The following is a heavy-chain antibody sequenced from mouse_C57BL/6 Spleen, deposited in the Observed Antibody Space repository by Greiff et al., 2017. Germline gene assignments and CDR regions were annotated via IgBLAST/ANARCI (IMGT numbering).Heavy chain of an antibody. J-gene: IGHJ1*03. D-gene: IGHD1-1*01. CDR3: ARSGYYGSYWYFDV. CDR1: GYTFTSYW. V-gene: IGHV1-52*01. Sequence: VQLQQPGAELVRPGSSVKLSCKASGYTFTSYWMHWVKQRPIQGLEWIGNIDPSDSETHYNQKFKDKATLTVDKSSSKAYMQLSSLTSEDSAVYYCARSGYYGSYWYFDVWGTGTTVTVSS. CDR2: IDPSDSET.